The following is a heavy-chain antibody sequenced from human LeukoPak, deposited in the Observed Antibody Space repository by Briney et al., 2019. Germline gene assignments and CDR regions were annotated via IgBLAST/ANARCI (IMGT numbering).Heavy chain of an antibody. CDR2: ITPSSTYI. CDR1: GFSFSNYA. CDR3: ARNLNSPIAVAGSDY. V-gene: IGHV3-21*01. D-gene: IGHD6-19*01. J-gene: IGHJ4*02. Sequence: GGSLRLSCAVSGFSFSNYAMSWVRQAPGKGLEWVSSITPSSTYIYYAESMRGRFTVSRDNAKNSLYLQMNSLTAEDTAVYYCARNLNSPIAVAGSDYWGQGTLVTVSS.